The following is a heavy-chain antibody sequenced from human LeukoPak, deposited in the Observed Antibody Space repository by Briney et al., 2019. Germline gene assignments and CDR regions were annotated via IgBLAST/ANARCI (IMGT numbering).Heavy chain of an antibody. CDR2: IVPIFGTA. CDR1: GGTFSSYA. V-gene: IGHV1-69*13. D-gene: IGHD3-10*01. J-gene: IGHJ4*02. CDR3: ARDPEGGYYGSGTPSL. Sequence: ASVKVSCKASGGTFSSYAISWVRQAPGQGLEWMGGIVPIFGTANYAQKFQGRVTITADESTSTAYMELSSLRSEDTAVYYCARDPEGGYYGSGTPSLWGQGTLVTVSS.